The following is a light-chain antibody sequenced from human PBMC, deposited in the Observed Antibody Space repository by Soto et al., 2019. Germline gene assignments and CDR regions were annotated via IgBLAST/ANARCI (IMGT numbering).Light chain of an antibody. CDR2: EVT. Sequence: QSVLTQPASVSGSPGQSITISCTGTTSDVGSYNRVSWYQQHPGKARTLIIFEVTEWPSGVSNRFSGSKSGNTASLTISGLQVEDEAVYICCSYAGYLSWVFGGGTKLTVL. CDR1: TSDVGSYNR. J-gene: IGLJ3*02. V-gene: IGLV2-23*02. CDR3: CSYAGYLSWV.